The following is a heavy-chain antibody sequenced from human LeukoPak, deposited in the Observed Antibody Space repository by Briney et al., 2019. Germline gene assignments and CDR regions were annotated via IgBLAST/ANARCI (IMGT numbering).Heavy chain of an antibody. CDR3: ARGKYYFDY. Sequence: SETLSLTCTVSGGSISSYYWSWIRQPPGKGLEWIGYIYYSGSTNYNPSLKSRVTISVDTSKNQFSLKLSSVTAADTAVYYCARGKYYFDYWGQGTLVTVSS. V-gene: IGHV4-59*01. J-gene: IGHJ4*02. CDR2: IYYSGST. CDR1: GGSISSYY.